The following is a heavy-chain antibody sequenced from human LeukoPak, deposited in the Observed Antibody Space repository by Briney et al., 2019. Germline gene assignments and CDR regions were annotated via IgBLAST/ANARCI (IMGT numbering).Heavy chain of an antibody. CDR3: ARVRWELLGWFDP. CDR2: ISAYNGNT. J-gene: IGHJ5*02. D-gene: IGHD1-26*01. V-gene: IGHV1-18*01. CDR1: GYTFTIYG. Sequence: ASVKVSRKASGYTFTIYGISWVRQAPGQGLEWMGWISAYNGNTNYAQKLQGRVTMTTDTSTSPAYMELRSLRSDDTAVYYCARVRWELLGWFDPWGQGTLVTVSS.